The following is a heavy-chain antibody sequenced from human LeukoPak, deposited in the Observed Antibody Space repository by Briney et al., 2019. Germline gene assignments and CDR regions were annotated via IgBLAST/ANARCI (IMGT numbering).Heavy chain of an antibody. CDR3: ARHYGP. CDR2: IYDSGST. V-gene: IGHV4-39*01. D-gene: IGHD3-10*01. CDR1: GGSIRSSYYY. Sequence: SETLSLTCTVSGGSIRSSYYYRGWIRQPPGKGLEWIGSIYDSGSTYYNPSLKSRVTISVDTSKNQFSLKLNSVTAADLAVYYCARHYGPWGQGTLVTVSS. J-gene: IGHJ5*02.